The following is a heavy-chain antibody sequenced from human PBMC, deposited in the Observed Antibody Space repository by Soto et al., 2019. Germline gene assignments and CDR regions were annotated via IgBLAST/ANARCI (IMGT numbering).Heavy chain of an antibody. J-gene: IGHJ4*02. V-gene: IGHV2-5*02. CDR2: IYWDDDK. D-gene: IGHD3-10*01. Sequence: QITLRESGPTLVKPTQTLTLTCTFSGFSLASTGAGVGWIRQPPGKALEWLAVIYWDDDKRYSPSLKTRLAITKGTSKNQVVLTMTNMDPVDTATYYCACRLYGFWFTGSYYDYWGQGTLVTVSS. CDR3: ACRLYGFWFTGSYYDY. CDR1: GFSLASTGAG.